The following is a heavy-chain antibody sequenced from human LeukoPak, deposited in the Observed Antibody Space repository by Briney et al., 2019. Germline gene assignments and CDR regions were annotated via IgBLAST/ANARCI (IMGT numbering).Heavy chain of an antibody. CDR1: GYTFTSYY. CDR3: ARAPPSMIVAEDWFDP. J-gene: IGHJ5*02. Sequence: ASVKVSCKASGYTFTSYYMHWVRQAPGQGLEWMGRIIPILGIANYAQKFQGRVTITADKSTSTAYMELSSLRSEDTAVYYCARAPPSMIVAEDWFDPWGQGTLVTVSS. D-gene: IGHD3-22*01. V-gene: IGHV1-69*04. CDR2: IIPILGIA.